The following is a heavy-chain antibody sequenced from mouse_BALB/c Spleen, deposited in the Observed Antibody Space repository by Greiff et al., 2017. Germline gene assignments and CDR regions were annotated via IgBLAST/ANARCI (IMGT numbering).Heavy chain of an antibody. CDR2: ISDGGSYT. Sequence: EVQLVESGGGLVKPGGSLKLSCAASGFTFSDYYMYWVRQTPEKRLEWVATISDGGSYTYYPDSVKGRFTISRDNAKNNLYLQMSSLKSEDTAMYYCARDDYDGFPFAYWGQGTLVTVSA. J-gene: IGHJ3*01. CDR1: GFTFSDYY. V-gene: IGHV5-4*02. CDR3: ARDDYDGFPFAY. D-gene: IGHD2-4*01.